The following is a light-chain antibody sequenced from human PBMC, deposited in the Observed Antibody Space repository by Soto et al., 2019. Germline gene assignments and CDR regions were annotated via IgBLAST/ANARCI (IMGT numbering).Light chain of an antibody. V-gene: IGKV3-20*01. CDR3: QQYGTSPPWT. CDR2: GAS. Sequence: EVVLTQSPVTLSLSPGERATLSCRASQSFRGLLAWYQQKPGQAPRLLIYGASSRATGIPDRFRGSGSGTDFTLTISRLEPEDFAVYYCQQYGTSPPWTFGQGTKVEIK. CDR1: QSFRGL. J-gene: IGKJ1*01.